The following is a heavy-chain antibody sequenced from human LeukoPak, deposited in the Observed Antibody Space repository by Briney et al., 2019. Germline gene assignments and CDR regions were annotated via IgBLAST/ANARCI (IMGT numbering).Heavy chain of an antibody. V-gene: IGHV1-2*02. Sequence: ASVKVSCKASGYTFTGYYMRWVRQAPGQGLEWMGWINPNSGGTNYAQKFQGRVTMTRDTSISTAYMELSGLRSDDTAVYYCARDRDSSSPYGMDVWGQGTTVTVSS. D-gene: IGHD6-13*01. CDR2: INPNSGGT. CDR3: ARDRDSSSPYGMDV. J-gene: IGHJ6*02. CDR1: GYTFTGYY.